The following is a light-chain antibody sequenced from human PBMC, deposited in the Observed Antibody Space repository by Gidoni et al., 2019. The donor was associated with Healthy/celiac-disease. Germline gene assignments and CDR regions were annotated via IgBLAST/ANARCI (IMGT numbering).Light chain of an antibody. V-gene: IGKV1-39*01. J-gene: IGKJ1*01. CDR3: QQSYRTPRT. Sequence: DIQMTQSPSSLSASVGDRVTITCRASQSISSYLNRYQQKPGKAPKLLIYSASSLQSGVPSRFSGSGSGTDFTLTISSLQPEDFSTYYCQQSYRTPRTFGQETKVEIK. CDR2: SAS. CDR1: QSISSY.